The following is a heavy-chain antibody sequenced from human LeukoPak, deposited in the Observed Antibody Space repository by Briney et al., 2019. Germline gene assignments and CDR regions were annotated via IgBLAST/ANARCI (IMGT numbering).Heavy chain of an antibody. CDR2: ISSNGGST. D-gene: IGHD3-22*01. V-gene: IGHV3-64*01. CDR1: GFTFSSYA. Sequence: GGSLRLSCAASGFTFSSYAMHWVRQAPGKGLEYVSAISSNGGSTYYANSVKGRFTISRDNSKNTLYLQMGSLRAEDMAVYYCARLVSSGYYAGDDYFDYWGREPWSPSPQ. J-gene: IGHJ4*02. CDR3: ARLVSSGYYAGDDYFDY.